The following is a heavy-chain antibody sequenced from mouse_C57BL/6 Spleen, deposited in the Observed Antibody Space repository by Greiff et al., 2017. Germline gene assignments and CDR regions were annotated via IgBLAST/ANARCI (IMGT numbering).Heavy chain of an antibody. D-gene: IGHD3-2*01. J-gene: IGHJ1*03. V-gene: IGHV1-82*01. CDR1: GYAFSSSW. CDR2: IYPGDGDT. Sequence: VQLQQSGPELVKPGASVKISCKASGYAFSSSWMNWVKQRPGKGLEWIGRIYPGDGDTNYNGKCKGKATLTADKSSSTAYMQLSSLTSEDSAVYFCARRQTGYFDVWGTGTTVTVSS. CDR3: ARRQTGYFDV.